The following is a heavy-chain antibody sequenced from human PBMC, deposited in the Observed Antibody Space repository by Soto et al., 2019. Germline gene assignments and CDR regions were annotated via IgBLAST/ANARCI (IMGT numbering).Heavy chain of an antibody. V-gene: IGHV1-69*01. CDR2: IIPIFGTA. J-gene: IGHJ3*02. CDR1: GGTFSSYA. D-gene: IGHD5-12*01. Sequence: QVQLVQSGAEVKKPGSSVKVSCKASGGTFSSYAISWVRQAPGQGLEWMGGIIPIFGTANYAQKFQGRVTITADASTSTPYMELSSLRYEDTAVNYCASSFPERWLQQVRNAFDIWRQGTMVTVSS. CDR3: ASSFPERWLQQVRNAFDI.